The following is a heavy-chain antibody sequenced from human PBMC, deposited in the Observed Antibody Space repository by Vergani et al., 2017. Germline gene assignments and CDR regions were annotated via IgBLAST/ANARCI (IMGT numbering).Heavy chain of an antibody. J-gene: IGHJ4*02. Sequence: VQLVESGGGVVQPGRSLRLSCAASGFTFSSYGMHWVRQAPGKGLEWVSSISSSSSYIYYADSVKGRFTISRDNAKNSLYLQMNSLRAEDTAVYYCARLVGAVVVTYFDYWGQGTLVTVSS. CDR2: ISSSSSYI. D-gene: IGHD3-22*01. CDR1: GFTFSSYG. CDR3: ARLVGAVVVTYFDY. V-gene: IGHV3-21*04.